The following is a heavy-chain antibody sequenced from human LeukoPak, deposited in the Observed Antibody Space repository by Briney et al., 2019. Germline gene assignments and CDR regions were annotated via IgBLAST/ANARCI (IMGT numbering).Heavy chain of an antibody. CDR2: IWYDGSNK. CDR3: AKETTDYYYGMDV. V-gene: IGHV3-33*06. CDR1: GFTFSSYG. J-gene: IGHJ6*02. D-gene: IGHD4-11*01. Sequence: GRSLRLSCAASGFTFSSYGMHWVRQAPGKGLEWVGVIWYDGSNKFYADSVKGRFTISRDNSKNTLYLQMNSLRAEDTAVYYCAKETTDYYYGMDVWGQGTTVTVSS.